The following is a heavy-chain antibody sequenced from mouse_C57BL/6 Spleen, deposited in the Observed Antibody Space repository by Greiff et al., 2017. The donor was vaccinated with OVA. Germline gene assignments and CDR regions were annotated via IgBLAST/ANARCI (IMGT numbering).Heavy chain of an antibody. Sequence: QVQLQQSGPELVKPGASVKISCKASGYAFSSSWMNWVKQRPGKGLEWIGRIYPGDGDTNYNGKFKDKATLTADKSSSTAYMQLSSLTSEDSAVYFCARSHDGYPFYAMDYWGQGTSVTVSS. CDR3: ARSHDGYPFYAMDY. D-gene: IGHD2-3*01. CDR2: IYPGDGDT. CDR1: GYAFSSSW. V-gene: IGHV1-82*01. J-gene: IGHJ4*01.